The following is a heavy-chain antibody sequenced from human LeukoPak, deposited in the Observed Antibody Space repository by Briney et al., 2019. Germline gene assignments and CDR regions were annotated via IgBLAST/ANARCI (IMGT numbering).Heavy chain of an antibody. D-gene: IGHD6-19*01. CDR3: ARDVWTGVAVSDY. J-gene: IGHJ4*02. CDR2: IKEDGSIQ. CDR1: GFTFSSYW. Sequence: PGGSLRLSWVASGFTFSSYWMTWVRQARGKGLEWLANIKEDGSIQYYLDSVRGRFTISRDNAKTSVYLQLNSLRADDTAVYYCARDVWTGVAVSDYWGQGTLVTVSS. V-gene: IGHV3-7*01.